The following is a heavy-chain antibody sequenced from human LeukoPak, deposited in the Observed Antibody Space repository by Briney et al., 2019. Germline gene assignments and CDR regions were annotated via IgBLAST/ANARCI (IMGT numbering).Heavy chain of an antibody. CDR1: GFTFSSSR. J-gene: IGHJ4*02. CDR2: INTDGSTT. Sequence: PGGSLRLSCAASGFTFSSSRMLWVRQTPGKGLVWVSNINTDGSTTNYADPVKGRFTISRDNAKNTLFLQMNSLRAEDTAIYYCVRSWGEDYWGQGTLVTVSS. V-gene: IGHV3-74*01. CDR3: VRSWGEDY. D-gene: IGHD3-16*01.